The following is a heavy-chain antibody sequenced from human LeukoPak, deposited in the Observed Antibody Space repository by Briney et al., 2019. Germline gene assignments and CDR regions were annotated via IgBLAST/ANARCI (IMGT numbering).Heavy chain of an antibody. J-gene: IGHJ4*02. D-gene: IGHD7-27*01. Sequence: SGPTLVKPTQTLTLTCTFSGFSLSTTGGGLAWIRQPPGKAPEWLALIYWNDDRRYSPSLKSRLSITKDTSKNQVVLTLTNMDPVDTATYYCAHIQDWGYADYWGQGTLVTVSS. CDR3: AHIQDWGYADY. CDR1: GFSLSTTGGG. CDR2: IYWNDDR. V-gene: IGHV2-5*01.